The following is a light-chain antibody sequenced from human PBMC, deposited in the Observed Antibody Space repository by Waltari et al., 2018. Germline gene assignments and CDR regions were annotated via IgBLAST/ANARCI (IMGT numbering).Light chain of an antibody. Sequence: EIVLTQSPDFQSVTPKEKVIITCRASQSIGTSFHWYQQKPDQSPKLLIKSPYQSTSGFPSRCIGSGSGTDFTLTINSLEVEDAATYYCHQSSSLPITFGQGTRLEIK. J-gene: IGKJ5*01. CDR3: HQSSSLPIT. V-gene: IGKV6-21*02. CDR2: SPY. CDR1: QSIGTS.